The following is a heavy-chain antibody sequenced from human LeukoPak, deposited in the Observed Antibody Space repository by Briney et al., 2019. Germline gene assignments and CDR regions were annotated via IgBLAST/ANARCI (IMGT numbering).Heavy chain of an antibody. V-gene: IGHV4-34*01. J-gene: IGHJ5*02. Sequence: PSETLSLTCAVYGGSFSGYYWSWIRQPPGKGLEWIGEINHSGSTNYNPSLKSRVTISVDTSKNQFSLKLSSVTAADTAVYYCARRTLAYCGGDCYSPWFDPWGQGTLVTVSS. CDR1: GGSFSGYY. CDR3: ARRTLAYCGGDCYSPWFDP. CDR2: INHSGST. D-gene: IGHD2-21*02.